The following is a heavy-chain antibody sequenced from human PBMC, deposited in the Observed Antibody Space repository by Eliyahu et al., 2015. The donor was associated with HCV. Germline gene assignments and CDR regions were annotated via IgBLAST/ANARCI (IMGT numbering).Heavy chain of an antibody. CDR2: IYPGDSDT. Sequence: EVQLXQSGAXVKKPGXSLKXSXXGSGYXXTSYWIGWVRQMPGKGLEWMGVIYPGDSDTTYSPSFQGQVTISADKSISTTYLHWSSLKASDTAIYYCVRHEGYSSYWYGKHWGQGTLVTVSS. CDR3: VRHEGYSSYWYGKH. D-gene: IGHD6-13*01. J-gene: IGHJ4*02. CDR1: GYXXTSYW. V-gene: IGHV5-51*01.